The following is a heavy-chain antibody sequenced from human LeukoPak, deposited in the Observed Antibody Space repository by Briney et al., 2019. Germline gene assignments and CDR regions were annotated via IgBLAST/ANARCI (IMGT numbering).Heavy chain of an antibody. D-gene: IGHD2-2*01. J-gene: IGHJ4*02. CDR3: ARVEGDHCSSTSCYFDY. CDR2: INHSGST. V-gene: IGHV4-34*01. Sequence: PSETLSLTCTVSGGSISSYYWSWIRQPPGKGLEWIGEINHSGSTNYNPSLKSRVTISVDTSKNQFSLKLSSVTAADTAVYYCARVEGDHCSSTSCYFDYWGQGTLVTVSS. CDR1: GGSISSYY.